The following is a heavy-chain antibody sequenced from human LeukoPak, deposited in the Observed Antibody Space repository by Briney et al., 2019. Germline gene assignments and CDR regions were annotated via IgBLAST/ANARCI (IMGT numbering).Heavy chain of an antibody. CDR3: AGSEYRYGY. CDR1: GGSLNSYY. J-gene: IGHJ4*02. V-gene: IGHV4-59*01. D-gene: IGHD5-18*01. CDR2: IFHTGRT. Sequence: SETLSLTCILSGGSLNSYYRSWIRQPPGKGLGWIGYIFHTGRTNYNPSLKSRATFSTDMPKNQLSLKLSSVTAAATPVYYCAGSEYRYGYWGQGTLVTVSS.